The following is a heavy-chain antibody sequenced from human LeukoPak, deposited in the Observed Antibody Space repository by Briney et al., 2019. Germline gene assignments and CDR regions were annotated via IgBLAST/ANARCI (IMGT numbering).Heavy chain of an antibody. CDR2: IYYSGNT. J-gene: IGHJ3*02. CDR1: RGSISVDH. CDR3: ARRNDFGI. V-gene: IGHV4-59*08. Sequence: PSETLSLTCTLSRGSISVDHWNWIRQPPGKGLEWIGYIYYSGNTNYNPSLKSRVTISVDTSKNQFSLKLNSVTAADTAVYYCARRNDFGIWGQGTMVTVSS.